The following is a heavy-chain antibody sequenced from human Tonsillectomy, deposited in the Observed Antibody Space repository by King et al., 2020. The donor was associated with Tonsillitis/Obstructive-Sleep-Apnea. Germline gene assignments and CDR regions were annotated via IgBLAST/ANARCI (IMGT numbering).Heavy chain of an antibody. Sequence: VQLVESGAEVKKPGESLKISCKGSGYSFTSYWIGWVRQMPGKGLEWMGIIYPGDSDTRYSPSFQGQVTISADKSISTAYLQWSSLKASDTAMYYCARRGVVVVPAAQDYYCYMDVWGKGTTVTVSS. V-gene: IGHV5-51*01. CDR3: ARRGVVVVPAAQDYYCYMDV. CDR1: GYSFTSYW. D-gene: IGHD2-2*01. J-gene: IGHJ6*03. CDR2: IYPGDSDT.